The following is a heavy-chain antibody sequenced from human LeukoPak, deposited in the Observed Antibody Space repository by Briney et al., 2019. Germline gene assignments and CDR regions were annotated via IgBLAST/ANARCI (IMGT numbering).Heavy chain of an antibody. CDR1: GFTFRNYA. J-gene: IGHJ4*02. CDR2: ISGSGGST. Sequence: PGGSLSLSCAASGFTFRNYAMSWVPQAPGKGLEWVSAISGSGGSTNYGDSVRGRFAISRDNAKNSLYLQMNSRRVEDTAVYYCARGAGELPIDYWGQGTMVTVSS. CDR3: ARGAGELPIDY. V-gene: IGHV3-23*01. D-gene: IGHD3-10*01.